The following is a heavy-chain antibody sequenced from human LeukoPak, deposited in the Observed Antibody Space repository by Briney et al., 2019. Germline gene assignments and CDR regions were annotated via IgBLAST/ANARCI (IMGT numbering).Heavy chain of an antibody. V-gene: IGHV3-48*01. Sequence: GGSLRLSCAASGFTFSSYSMNWVRQAPGKGLEWVSYISSSSSTIYYADSVKGRFTISRDNAKNSLYLQMNSLRAEDTAVYYCARVPLGDYGGSFDYWGQGTLVTVSS. CDR1: GFTFSSYS. D-gene: IGHD4-23*01. J-gene: IGHJ4*02. CDR2: ISSSSSTI. CDR3: ARVPLGDYGGSFDY.